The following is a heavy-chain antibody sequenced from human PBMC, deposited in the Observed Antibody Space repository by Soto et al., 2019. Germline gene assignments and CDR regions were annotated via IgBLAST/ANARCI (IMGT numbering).Heavy chain of an antibody. J-gene: IGHJ5*02. Sequence: TLSLTCAVSGGSIGTSAYYWGWIRQAPGKGLEWIGSINHSGNTYLSPSLKDRVTMSVDTSKNSFSLKLRSATAADTGLYYCSRRAPEGFDPRGQGTLVTVSS. CDR2: INHSGNT. CDR3: SRRAPEGFDP. V-gene: IGHV4-39*01. CDR1: GGSIGTSAYY.